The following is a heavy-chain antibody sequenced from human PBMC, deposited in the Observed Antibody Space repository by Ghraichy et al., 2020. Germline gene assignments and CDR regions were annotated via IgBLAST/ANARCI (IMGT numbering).Heavy chain of an antibody. CDR2: ISSSSSYI. CDR3: ARGQIVVVPAALVGMDV. CDR1: GFTFSSYS. V-gene: IGHV3-21*01. Sequence: GGSLRLSCAASGFTFSSYSMNWVRQAPGKGLEWVSSISSSSSYIYYADSVKGRFTISRDNAKNSLYLQMNSLRAEDTAVYYCARGQIVVVPAALVGMDVWGQGTTVTVSS. D-gene: IGHD2-2*01. J-gene: IGHJ6*02.